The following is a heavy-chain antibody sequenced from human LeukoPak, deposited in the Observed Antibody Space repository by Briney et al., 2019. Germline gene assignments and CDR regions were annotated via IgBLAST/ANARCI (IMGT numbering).Heavy chain of an antibody. CDR3: HGLFS. CDR2: ISSDGGST. V-gene: IGHV3-64D*09. D-gene: IGHD2-21*01. Sequence: GGSLRLSCAASGFTFSGYEMNWVRQAPGKGLEHVSAISSDGGSTYYADSVKGRFTISRDNSKNTLCLQMTSLRAEDTALYYCHGLFSWGQGTLVTVSS. CDR1: GFTFSGYE. J-gene: IGHJ5*02.